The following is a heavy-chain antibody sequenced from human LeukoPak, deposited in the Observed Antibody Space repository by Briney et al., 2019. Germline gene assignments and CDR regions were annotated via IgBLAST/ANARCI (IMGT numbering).Heavy chain of an antibody. CDR3: GKEYCDGSRCYGALDV. Sequence: GRSLRLSCAASGIIFRNYAMGCVRQAPGKGLEWVSSLSADGHNRYYANSVKGRFTISRDNSKNTLYLQMNNLRVEDSALYYCGKEYCDGSRCYGALDVWGQGTTITVSS. D-gene: IGHD2-15*01. V-gene: IGHV3-23*01. CDR1: GIIFRNYA. CDR2: LSADGHNR. J-gene: IGHJ6*02.